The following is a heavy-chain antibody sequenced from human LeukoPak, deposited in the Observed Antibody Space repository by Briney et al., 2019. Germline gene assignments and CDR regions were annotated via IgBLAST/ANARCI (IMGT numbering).Heavy chain of an antibody. D-gene: IGHD3-22*01. CDR1: GFTFSSYS. J-gene: IGHJ4*02. CDR3: ARDLGGWLLDY. Sequence: GGSLRLSCAASGFTFSSYSMNWVRQAPGKGLEWVSSISSSSSYIYYADSVKGRFTIYRDNAKNSLYLQMNSLRAEDTAVYYCARDLGGWLLDYWGQGTLVTVSS. CDR2: ISSSSSYI. V-gene: IGHV3-21*01.